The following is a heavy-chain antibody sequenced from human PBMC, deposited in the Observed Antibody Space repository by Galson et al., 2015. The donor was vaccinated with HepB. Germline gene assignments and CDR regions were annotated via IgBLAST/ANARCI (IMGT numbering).Heavy chain of an antibody. J-gene: IGHJ4*02. D-gene: IGHD1-14*01. CDR1: GFTFSSYG. Sequence: SLRLSCAASGFTFSSYGMHWVRQAPGKGLEWVAVIPYDGSNKYYADSVKGRFTISRDNSKNTLYLQMNSLRAEDTAVYYCAKIQVTTEDFDYWGQGTLVTVSS. V-gene: IGHV3-30*18. CDR3: AKIQVTTEDFDY. CDR2: IPYDGSNK.